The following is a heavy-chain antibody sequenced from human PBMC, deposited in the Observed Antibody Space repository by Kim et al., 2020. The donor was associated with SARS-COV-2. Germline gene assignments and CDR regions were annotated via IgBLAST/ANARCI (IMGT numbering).Heavy chain of an antibody. V-gene: IGHV3-23*01. CDR3: ATRVLYFEY. D-gene: IGHD2-2*01. Sequence: GGSLRLSCAASGLTFSSYGMSWVRQAPGKGLEWVSGMGVNDGNTYYADSVKGRFTISRDNSKNTLYLQMNSLRAEDTAEYYCATRVLYFEYWGQGILVTVSS. CDR2: MGVNDGNT. CDR1: GLTFSSYG. J-gene: IGHJ4*02.